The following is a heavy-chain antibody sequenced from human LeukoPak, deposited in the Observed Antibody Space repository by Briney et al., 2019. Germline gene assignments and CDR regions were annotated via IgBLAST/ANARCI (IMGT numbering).Heavy chain of an antibody. V-gene: IGHV1-2*02. D-gene: IGHD1-26*01. CDR3: ATFAGEHQAPFDY. Sequence: ASVKVSCKASGYTFINNWMHWVRQAPGQGLEWMGWINPNSGGTNYAQKFQGRVTMTRDTSISTAYMELNRLRSDDTAVYYCATFAGEHQAPFDYWGQGTLVTVSS. CDR2: INPNSGGT. CDR1: GYTFINNW. J-gene: IGHJ4*02.